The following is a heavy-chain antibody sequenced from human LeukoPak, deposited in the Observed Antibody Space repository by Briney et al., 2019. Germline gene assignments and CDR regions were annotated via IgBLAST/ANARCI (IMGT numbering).Heavy chain of an antibody. CDR1: GGSISSGGYS. D-gene: IGHD3-10*01. CDR3: ARVDYVGSSPHNWFDP. CDR2: IYHSGST. Sequence: SETLSLTCAVSGGSISSGGYSWSWLRQPPGKGLEWIGYIYHSGSTYYNPSLKSRVTISVDRSKNQFSLKLSSVTAADTAVYYCARVDYVGSSPHNWFDPWGQGTLVTVSS. V-gene: IGHV4-30-2*01. J-gene: IGHJ5*02.